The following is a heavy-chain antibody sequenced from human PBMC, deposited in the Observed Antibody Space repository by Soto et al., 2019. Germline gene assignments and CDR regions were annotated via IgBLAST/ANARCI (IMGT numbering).Heavy chain of an antibody. J-gene: IGHJ4*02. D-gene: IGHD2-15*01. CDR3: ARGNAANTGDFDY. Sequence: GGSLRLSCVASGFTFSTYGMHWVRQAPGKGLEWVAVIWYDGSNKYFADSVKGRFTISRDNSKNTLYLQMNSLRADDTALYYCARGNAANTGDFDYWGQGTLVTVSS. CDR2: IWYDGSNK. V-gene: IGHV3-33*01. CDR1: GFTFSTYG.